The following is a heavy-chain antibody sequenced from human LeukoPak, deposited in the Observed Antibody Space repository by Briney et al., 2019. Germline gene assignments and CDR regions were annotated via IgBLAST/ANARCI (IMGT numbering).Heavy chain of an antibody. CDR3: ARPGYYDFLTVYSPFDY. D-gene: IGHD3-9*01. Sequence: VASVKVSCKASGGTFSSYAISWVRQAPGQGLEWMGGIIPIFGTANYAQKFQGRVTITADESTSTAYMELSSLRSGDTAVYYCARPGYYDFLTVYSPFDYWGQETLVPVSS. J-gene: IGHJ4*02. CDR2: IIPIFGTA. CDR1: GGTFSSYA. V-gene: IGHV1-69*13.